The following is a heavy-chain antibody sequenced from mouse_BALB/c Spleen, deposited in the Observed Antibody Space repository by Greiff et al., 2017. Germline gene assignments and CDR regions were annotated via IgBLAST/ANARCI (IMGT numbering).Heavy chain of an antibody. D-gene: IGHD2-1*01. CDR2: ISSGGSYT. V-gene: IGHV5-6*01. CDR1: GFTFSSYG. CDR3: ARAYGTYAMDY. J-gene: IGHJ4*01. Sequence: EVHLVESGGDLVKPGGSLKLSCAASGFTFSSYGMSWVRQTPDKRLEWVATISSGGSYTYYPDSVKGRFTISRDNAKNTLYLQMSSLKSEDTAMYYCARAYGTYAMDYWGQGTSVTVSS.